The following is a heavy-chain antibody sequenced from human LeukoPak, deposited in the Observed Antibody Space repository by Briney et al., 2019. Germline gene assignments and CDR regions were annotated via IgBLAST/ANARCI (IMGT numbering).Heavy chain of an antibody. CDR2: ISGSGGST. CDR1: GFTFSSYA. Sequence: GGSLRLSCAASGFTFSSYAMSWVRQAPGKGLEWVSAISGSGGSTYYADSVKGRFTISRDNSKNTLYLHMNSLRAEDTAVYYCAKMGAGTTSYYYYYYMDVWGKGTTVTVSS. J-gene: IGHJ6*03. CDR3: AKMGAGTTSYYYYYYMDV. D-gene: IGHD1-1*01. V-gene: IGHV3-23*01.